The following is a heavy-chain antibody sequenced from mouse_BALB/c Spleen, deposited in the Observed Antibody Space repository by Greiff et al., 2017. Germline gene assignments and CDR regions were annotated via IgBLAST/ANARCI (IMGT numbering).Heavy chain of an antibody. CDR1: GDSITSGY. CDR3: ARGRGGGYAMDY. V-gene: IGHV3-8*02. Sequence: EVKLMESGPSLVKPSQTLSLTCSVTGDSITSGYWNWIRKFPGNKLEYMGYISYSGSTYYNPSLKSRISITRDTSKNQYYLQLNSVTTEDTATYYCARGRGGGYAMDYWGQGTSVTVSS. CDR2: ISYSGST. J-gene: IGHJ4*01. D-gene: IGHD1-1*02.